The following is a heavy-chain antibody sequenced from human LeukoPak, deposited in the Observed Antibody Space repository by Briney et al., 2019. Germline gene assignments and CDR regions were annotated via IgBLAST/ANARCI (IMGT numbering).Heavy chain of an antibody. D-gene: IGHD6-13*01. CDR3: AKGHSSSWSIFDY. CDR1: GFTFNIFG. CDR2: ISGTYTST. V-gene: IGHV3-23*01. J-gene: IGHJ4*02. Sequence: PGGSLRLSCAASGFTFNIFGMSWVRQAPGKGLEWVSSISGTYTSTYYADSVKGRFTISRDNSKNTLYLQMNSLRADDTAVYHCAKGHSSSWSIFDYWGRGTLVTVSS.